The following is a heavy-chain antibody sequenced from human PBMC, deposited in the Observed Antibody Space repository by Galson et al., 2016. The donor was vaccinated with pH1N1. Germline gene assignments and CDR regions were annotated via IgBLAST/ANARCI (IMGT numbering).Heavy chain of an antibody. CDR1: GFSLRTSGMC. J-gene: IGHJ4*02. Sequence: ALVKPTQTLTLTCTFSGFSLRTSGMCVSWIRQPPGKALEWLARIDWEDDKYYSTSLKTRLTISKDTSKNQVVLTMTNMDPVDTATYFCARTRGGFGDYVYWGQGTLVTVSS. CDR3: ARTRGGFGDYVY. CDR2: IDWEDDK. D-gene: IGHD3-10*01. V-gene: IGHV2-70*11.